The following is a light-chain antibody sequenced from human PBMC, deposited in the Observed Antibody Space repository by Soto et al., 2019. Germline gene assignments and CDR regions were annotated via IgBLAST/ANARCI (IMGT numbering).Light chain of an antibody. V-gene: IGLV2-14*03. CDR2: EVN. Sequence: QSVLTQPASVSGSPGQSITVSCTGTSSDIGAYNYVSSYQQHPGKAPKVIIYEVNNRPSGVSNRFSGSKSGNTASLTISGLQAEDEADYYCASFTTISTRVFGTGTKLTVL. J-gene: IGLJ1*01. CDR1: SSDIGAYNY. CDR3: ASFTTISTRV.